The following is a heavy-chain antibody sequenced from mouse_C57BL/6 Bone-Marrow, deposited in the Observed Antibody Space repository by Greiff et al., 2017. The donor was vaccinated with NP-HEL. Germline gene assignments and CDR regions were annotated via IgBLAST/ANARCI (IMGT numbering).Heavy chain of an antibody. Sequence: VKLQESGPGLVQPSQSLSITCTVSGFSLTSYGVHWVRQSPGKGLEWLGVIWRGGSTDYNAAFMSRLSITKDNSKSQVFFKMNSLQADDTAIYSCAKNPYYGSSPYYAMDYWGQGTSVTVSS. CDR1: GFSLTSYG. V-gene: IGHV2-5*01. D-gene: IGHD1-1*01. CDR3: AKNPYYGSSPYYAMDY. CDR2: IWRGGST. J-gene: IGHJ4*01.